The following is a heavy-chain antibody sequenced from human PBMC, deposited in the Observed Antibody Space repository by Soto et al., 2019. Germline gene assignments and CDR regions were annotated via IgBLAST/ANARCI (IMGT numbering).Heavy chain of an antibody. CDR1: GFAFSSYG. CDR3: PRAFSPGVAGRLFDF. D-gene: IGHD6-19*01. V-gene: IGHV3-33*08. J-gene: IGHJ4*02. Sequence: PGGSLRLSCVASGFAFSSYGMHWVRQAPGKGLEWLAVIWYDGSIKYYADSVKGRFTISRDDSKNTLYLQMDSLRVEDSAIYYCPRAFSPGVAGRLFDFWGLGTPVTVSS. CDR2: IWYDGSIK.